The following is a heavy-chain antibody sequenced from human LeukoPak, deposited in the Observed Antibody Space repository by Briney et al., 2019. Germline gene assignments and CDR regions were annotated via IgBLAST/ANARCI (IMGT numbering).Heavy chain of an antibody. CDR3: ARDSWARVVRPYMDV. CDR1: GFTFSSYW. V-gene: IGHV3-7*01. J-gene: IGHJ6*03. Sequence: GGSLRLSCAASGFTFSSYWMTWVRQAPGKGLEWVATIEQNGNEKHYVDSVKGRFAISRDNAKNSLYLQMNSLRSEDTAVYYCARDSWARVVRPYMDVWGKGTTVTVSS. D-gene: IGHD2-2*01. CDR2: IEQNGNEK.